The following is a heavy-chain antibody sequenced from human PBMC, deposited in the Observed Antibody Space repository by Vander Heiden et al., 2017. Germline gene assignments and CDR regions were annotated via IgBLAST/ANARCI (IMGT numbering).Heavy chain of an antibody. D-gene: IGHD4-17*01. CDR2: IYYSGST. V-gene: IGHV4-39*01. Sequence: QLQLQESGPGLVKPSETLSRTCTVSGGSLSSSSYYWGWIRQPPGKGLEWIGSIYYSGSTYYNPSLKSRVTISVDTSKNQFSLKLSSVTAADTAVYYCARRRAVTTSDYGMDVWGQGTTVTVSS. J-gene: IGHJ6*02. CDR1: GGSLSSSSYY. CDR3: ARRRAVTTSDYGMDV.